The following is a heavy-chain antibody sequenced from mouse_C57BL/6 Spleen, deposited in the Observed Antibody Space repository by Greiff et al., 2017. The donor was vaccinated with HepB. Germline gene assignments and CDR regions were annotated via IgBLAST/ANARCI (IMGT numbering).Heavy chain of an antibody. Sequence: QVQLQQPGAELVKPGASVKLSCKASGYTFTSYWMHWVKQRPGQGLEWIGMIHPNSGSTNYNEKFKSKATLTVDKSSSTAYMQLSSLTSEDSAVYYCARMGIYYDYGEDYAMDYWGQGTSVTVSS. CDR1: GYTFTSYW. CDR3: ARMGIYYDYGEDYAMDY. V-gene: IGHV1-64*01. CDR2: IHPNSGST. J-gene: IGHJ4*01. D-gene: IGHD2-4*01.